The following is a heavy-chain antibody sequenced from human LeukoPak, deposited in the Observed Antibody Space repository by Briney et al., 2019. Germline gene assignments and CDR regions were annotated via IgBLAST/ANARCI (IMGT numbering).Heavy chain of an antibody. CDR3: AKHMRATNTYSFFGLDI. D-gene: IGHD1-26*01. CDR1: GFTFKDYG. J-gene: IGHJ6*02. Sequence: GRSLRLSCAATGFTFKDYGMHWVRQPPGKGLEWVSSINWNGGGTDYADSVKGRFTISRDNAKNSLYLQLSSLRPEDTALYYCAKHMRATNTYSFFGLDIWGQGTTVTVSS. CDR2: INWNGGGT. V-gene: IGHV3-9*01.